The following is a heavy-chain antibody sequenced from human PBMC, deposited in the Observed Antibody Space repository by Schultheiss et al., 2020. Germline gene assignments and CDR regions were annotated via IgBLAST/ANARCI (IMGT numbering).Heavy chain of an antibody. Sequence: SETLSLTCTVSGGSISSGGYYWSWIRQHPGKGLEWIGYIYYSGNTFYNPSLGSRVTISVDTSKNQFSLKLSSVTAADTAVYYCARGIGNSAGTNFDSWGQGSLVTVSS. CDR2: IYYSGNT. V-gene: IGHV4-31*02. CDR3: ARGIGNSAGTNFDS. CDR1: GGSISSGGYY. D-gene: IGHD6-13*01. J-gene: IGHJ4*02.